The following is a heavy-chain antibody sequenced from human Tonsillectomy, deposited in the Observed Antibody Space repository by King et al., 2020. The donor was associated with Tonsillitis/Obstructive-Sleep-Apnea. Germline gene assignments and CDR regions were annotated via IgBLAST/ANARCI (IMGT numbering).Heavy chain of an antibody. CDR1: GYTFTDYY. D-gene: IGHD5-18*01. Sequence: VQLVQSGAEVKKPGASVKVSCKASGYTFTDYYMHWVRQAPGQGLEWMGWINPNSGGTDSPQKFRGRVTMTRDTSISTAYMELSSLTSDDTAVYYCARGPRGYSYGSVDYWGQGTLVTVSS. CDR2: INPNSGGT. CDR3: ARGPRGYSYGSVDY. J-gene: IGHJ4*02. V-gene: IGHV1-2*02.